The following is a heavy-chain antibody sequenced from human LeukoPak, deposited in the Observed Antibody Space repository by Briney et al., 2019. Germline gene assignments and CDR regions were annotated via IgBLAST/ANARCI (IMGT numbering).Heavy chain of an antibody. V-gene: IGHV4-38-2*02. CDR3: ARDLHITIFGVVIIAFGP. CDR2: IYHSGST. J-gene: IGHJ5*02. D-gene: IGHD3-3*01. CDR1: GYSISSGYY. Sequence: SETLSLTCTVSGYSISSGYYWGWIRQPPGKGLEWIGSIYHSGSTYYNPSLKSRVTISVDTSKNQFSLKLSSVTAADTAVYYCARDLHITIFGVVIIAFGPWGQGTLVTVSS.